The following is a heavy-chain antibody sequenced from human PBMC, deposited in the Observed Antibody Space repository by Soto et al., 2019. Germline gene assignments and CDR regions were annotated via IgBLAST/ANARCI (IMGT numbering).Heavy chain of an antibody. Sequence: PGGSLRLSCTASGFTFGDYAMSWVRQAPGKGLEWVGFIRSKAYGGTTEYAASVKGRFTISRDDSKSIAYLQMNSLKTEDTAVYYCTRVGIVGATYAFDIWGQGTLVTVSS. CDR2: IRSKAYGGTT. D-gene: IGHD1-26*01. V-gene: IGHV3-49*04. J-gene: IGHJ3*02. CDR3: TRVGIVGATYAFDI. CDR1: GFTFGDYA.